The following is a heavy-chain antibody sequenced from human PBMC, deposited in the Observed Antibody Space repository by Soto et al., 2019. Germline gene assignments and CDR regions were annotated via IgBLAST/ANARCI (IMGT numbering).Heavy chain of an antibody. CDR2: IDPSDSYT. J-gene: IGHJ6*02. CDR1: GYSFTNYW. V-gene: IGHV5-10-1*01. Sequence: GEYLNISCKGSGYSFTNYWINWVRQMPGKVLELMGTIDPSDSYTNYSPSFQGHVTISVDKSVNTAYLQWSSLKASDTAVYYCAKDRELALEWLHPPYYGMDVWGQGTTVTVSS. D-gene: IGHD3-3*01. CDR3: AKDRELALEWLHPPYYGMDV.